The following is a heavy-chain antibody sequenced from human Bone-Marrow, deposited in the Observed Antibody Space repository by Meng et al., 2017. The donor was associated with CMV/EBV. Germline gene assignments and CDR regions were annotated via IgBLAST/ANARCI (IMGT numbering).Heavy chain of an antibody. Sequence: GESLKISCAASGFTFSSYWMHWVRQAPGKGLVWVSRINSDGSSTSYADSVKGRFTISRDNSKNTLYLQMISLRVEDTAVYYCAKLLTSDPSDAFDIWGQGTMVTVSS. J-gene: IGHJ3*02. D-gene: IGHD3-10*01. V-gene: IGHV3-74*01. CDR2: INSDGSST. CDR1: GFTFSSYW. CDR3: AKLLTSDPSDAFDI.